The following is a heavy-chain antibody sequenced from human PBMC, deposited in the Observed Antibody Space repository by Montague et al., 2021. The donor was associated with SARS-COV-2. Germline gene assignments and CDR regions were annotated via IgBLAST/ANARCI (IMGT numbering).Heavy chain of an antibody. CDR1: GFPLNTRA. CDR3: ARVSRVGATYFYYGMDV. J-gene: IGHJ6*02. CDR2: TSFDEKKK. D-gene: IGHD1-26*01. V-gene: IGHV3-30*03. Sequence: RLSCAASGFPLNTRAMHWVRQAPGKGLEWVAVTSFDEKKKYYAASVKGRFTISRDNSQNTLYLQTNSLTVDDTAMYYCARVSRVGATYFYYGMDVWGRGTTVTVSS.